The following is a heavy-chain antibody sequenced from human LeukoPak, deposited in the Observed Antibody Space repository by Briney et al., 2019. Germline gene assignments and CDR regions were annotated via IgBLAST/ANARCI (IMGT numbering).Heavy chain of an antibody. Sequence: SETLSLTCTVSGASISSSIYDWGWIRQPPGKGLEWIGYIYYSGSTYYNPSLKSRVTISVDTSKNQFSLKLSSVTAADTAVYYCARFYGSGSYYNTYYFDYWGQGTLVTVSS. J-gene: IGHJ4*02. CDR1: GASISSSIYD. CDR2: IYYSGST. V-gene: IGHV4-39*07. CDR3: ARFYGSGSYYNTYYFDY. D-gene: IGHD3-10*01.